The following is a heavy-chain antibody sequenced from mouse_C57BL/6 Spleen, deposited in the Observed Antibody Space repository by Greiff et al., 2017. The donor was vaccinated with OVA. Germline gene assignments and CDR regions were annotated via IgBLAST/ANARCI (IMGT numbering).Heavy chain of an antibody. Sequence: QVQLKQPGAELVKPGASVKLSCKASGYTFTSYWMHWVKQRPGQGLEWIGMIHPNSGSTNYNEKFKSKATLTVDKSSSTAYMQLSSLTSEDSAVYYCARRLSGAMDYWGQGTSVTVSS. V-gene: IGHV1-64*01. D-gene: IGHD3-1*01. CDR3: ARRLSGAMDY. J-gene: IGHJ4*01. CDR1: GYTFTSYW. CDR2: IHPNSGST.